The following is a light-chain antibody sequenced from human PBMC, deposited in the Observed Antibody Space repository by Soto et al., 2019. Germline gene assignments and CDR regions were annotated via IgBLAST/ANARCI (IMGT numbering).Light chain of an antibody. V-gene: IGLV2-14*03. Sequence: QSALTQPASVSGSPGQSITISCSGTSSDVGGYNYVSWYQHHPGKAPKLMIYYVSDRPSGVSNRFSGSKSGNTASLTISGLQAEDEADYYFSSYTSTNTWVFGGGTKVTVL. CDR1: SSDVGGYNY. CDR3: SSYTSTNTWV. J-gene: IGLJ3*02. CDR2: YVS.